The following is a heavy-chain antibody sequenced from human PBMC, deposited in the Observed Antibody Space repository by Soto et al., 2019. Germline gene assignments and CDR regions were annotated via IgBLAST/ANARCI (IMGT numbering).Heavy chain of an antibody. CDR3: ARSSAVAGTVFDY. CDR1: GYSFTSYW. Sequence: RGESLKISCKGSGYSFTSYWIGWVRQMPGKGLEWMGIIYPGDSDTRYSPSFQGQVTISADKSISTAYLQWSSLKASDTAMYYCARSSAVAGTVFDYWGQGTLVTVSS. D-gene: IGHD6-19*01. J-gene: IGHJ4*02. V-gene: IGHV5-51*01. CDR2: IYPGDSDT.